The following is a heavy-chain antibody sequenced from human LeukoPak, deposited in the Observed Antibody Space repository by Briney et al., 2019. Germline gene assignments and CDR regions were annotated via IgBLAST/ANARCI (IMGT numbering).Heavy chain of an antibody. V-gene: IGHV4-34*01. J-gene: IGHJ4*02. CDR2: INHSGST. D-gene: IGHD3-10*01. CDR3: ARIGQRSTVSYDY. CDR1: GGSFSGYY. Sequence: PSETLSLTCAVYGGSFSGYYLSWIRQPPGKGLEWIGEINHSGSTNYNPSLKRRVTISVDTSKNQFSLTLSSVTAADTAVYCCARIGQRSTVSYDYWGQGTLVTVFS.